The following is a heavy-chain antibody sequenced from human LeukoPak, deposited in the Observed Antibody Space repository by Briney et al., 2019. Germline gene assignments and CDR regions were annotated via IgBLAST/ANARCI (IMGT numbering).Heavy chain of an antibody. D-gene: IGHD6-13*01. J-gene: IGHJ4*02. CDR3: ARGPGYSSNWYFDY. CDR1: GFTFSNYA. CDR2: IYSGGST. Sequence: PGGSLRLSCAGSGFTFSNYAMSWVRQAPGKGLEWVSVIYSGGSTYYADSVKGRFTISRDNSKNTLYLQMNSLRAEDTAVYYCARGPGYSSNWYFDYWGQGTLVTVSS. V-gene: IGHV3-53*01.